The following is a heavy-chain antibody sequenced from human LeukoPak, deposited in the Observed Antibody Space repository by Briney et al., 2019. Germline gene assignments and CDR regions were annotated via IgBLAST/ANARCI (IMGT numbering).Heavy chain of an antibody. CDR3: ARGRYDSSGYLPKIFDAFDI. Sequence: SETLSLTCAVYGGSFSGYYWSWIRQPPGKGLEWIGEINHSGSTNYNPPLKSRVTISVDTSKNQFSLKLSSVTAADTAVYYCARGRYDSSGYLPKIFDAFDIWGQGTMVTVSS. CDR2: INHSGST. CDR1: GGSFSGYY. J-gene: IGHJ3*02. V-gene: IGHV4-34*01. D-gene: IGHD3-22*01.